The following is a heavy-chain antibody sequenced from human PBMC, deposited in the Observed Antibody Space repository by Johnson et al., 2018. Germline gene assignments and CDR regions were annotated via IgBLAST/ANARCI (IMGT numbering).Heavy chain of an antibody. CDR2: IYYSGNT. CDR1: GGSLSSGSYY. J-gene: IGHJ3*02. Sequence: QVQLQESGPGLVKPSEALSLTCTVSGGSLSSGSYYWSWIRQPPGKGLEWIGYIYYSGNTNYNPSLKSRVTLSVDTSKNQFSLKLGSVTAAGTAVYYCARDSWDTSSWYGAFDIWGLGTMVTVSS. D-gene: IGHD6-13*01. V-gene: IGHV4-61*01. CDR3: ARDSWDTSSWYGAFDI.